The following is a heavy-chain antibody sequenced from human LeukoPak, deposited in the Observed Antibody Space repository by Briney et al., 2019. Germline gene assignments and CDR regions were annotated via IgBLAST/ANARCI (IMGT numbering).Heavy chain of an antibody. D-gene: IGHD5-18*01. V-gene: IGHV3-21*04. J-gene: IGHJ4*02. CDR3: ARVAYSYGIDY. CDR2: ISSSSSYI. Sequence: GGSLRLSCAASGFTFSSYSMNWVRQAPGKGLEWVSSISSSSSYIYYADSVKGRFTISRDNSKNTLYLQMNSLRAEDTAVYYCARVAYSYGIDYWGQGTLVTVSS. CDR1: GFTFSSYS.